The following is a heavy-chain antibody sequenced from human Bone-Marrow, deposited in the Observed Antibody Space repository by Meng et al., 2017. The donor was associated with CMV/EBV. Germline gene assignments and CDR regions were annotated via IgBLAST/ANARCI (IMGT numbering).Heavy chain of an antibody. CDR1: GFTFRSYW. CDR2: IKQDGSEK. CDR3: ARVNRYQRGIYYYYGVDV. V-gene: IGHV3-7*01. D-gene: IGHD7-27*01. J-gene: IGHJ6*02. Sequence: GESLKISCPASGFTFRSYWMTWVRQAPGKGLEWVANIKQDGSEKYYVDSVKGRFTISKDSAKNSLYLQMNSLRAEDTAVFYGARVNRYQRGIYYYYGVDVWGQGTTVTVSS.